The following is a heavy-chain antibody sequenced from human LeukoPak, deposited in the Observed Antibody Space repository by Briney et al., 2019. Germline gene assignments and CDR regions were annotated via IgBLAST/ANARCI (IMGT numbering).Heavy chain of an antibody. J-gene: IGHJ4*02. CDR3: AKASDPEYFDY. Sequence: GRSLRLSCAASGLTFSSYGMHWVRQAPGKGLEWVAVISYDGSNKYYADSVKGRFTISRDNSKNTLYLQMNSLRAEDTAVYYCAKASDPEYFDYWGQGTLVTVSS. CDR2: ISYDGSNK. CDR1: GLTFSSYG. V-gene: IGHV3-30*18.